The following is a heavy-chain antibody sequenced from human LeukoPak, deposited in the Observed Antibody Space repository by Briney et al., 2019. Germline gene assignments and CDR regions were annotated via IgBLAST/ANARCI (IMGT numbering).Heavy chain of an antibody. J-gene: IGHJ6*03. CDR3: ARVVVNSSSSYYYYYMDV. V-gene: IGHV4-4*07. D-gene: IGHD6-13*01. CDR1: GGSISSYY. CDR2: IYTSGST. Sequence: PSETLSLTCTVSGGSISSYYWSWIRQPAGKGLEWIGRIYTSGSTNYNPSLKSRVTISVDKSENQFSLKLSSVTAADTAVYYCARVVVNSSSSYYYYYMDVWGKGTTVTVSS.